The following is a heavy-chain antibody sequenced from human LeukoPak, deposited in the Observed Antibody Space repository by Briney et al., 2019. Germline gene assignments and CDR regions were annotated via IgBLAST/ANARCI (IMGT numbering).Heavy chain of an antibody. CDR1: GGSISSYY. Sequence: PSETLSLTCTVSGGSISSYYWSWIRQPPGKGLEWIGYIYYSGSTNYNPSLKSRVTISVDTSKNQFSLKPSSVTAADTAVYYCARVNCSSTSCYYYYYYYMDVWGKGTTVTVSS. D-gene: IGHD2-2*01. CDR2: IYYSGST. CDR3: ARVNCSSTSCYYYYYYYMDV. J-gene: IGHJ6*03. V-gene: IGHV4-59*01.